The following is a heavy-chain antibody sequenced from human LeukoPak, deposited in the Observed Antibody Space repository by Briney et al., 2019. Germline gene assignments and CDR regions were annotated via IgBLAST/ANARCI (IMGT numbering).Heavy chain of an antibody. CDR1: GGSITSSSYY. CDR3: AYSANYGDNSGYFDY. CDR2: IYYSGST. J-gene: IGHJ4*02. V-gene: IGHV4-39*01. Sequence: TSETLSLTCTVSGGSITSSSYYWGWIRQPPGKGLEWIGSIYYSGSTYYNPSLKSRVTISVDTSKNQFSLRLSSVTAADTAVYYCAYSANYGDNSGYFDYWGQGTLVTVSS. D-gene: IGHD4-23*01.